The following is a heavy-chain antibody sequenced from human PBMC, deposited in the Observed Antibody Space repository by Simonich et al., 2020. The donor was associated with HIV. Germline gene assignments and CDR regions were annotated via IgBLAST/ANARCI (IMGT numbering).Heavy chain of an antibody. CDR2: INPNSGGT. V-gene: IGHV1-2*02. Sequence: QVQLVQSGAEVKKPGASVKVSCKASGYTFTDYFIHWVRQAPGKGLEWSGWINPNSGGTSYAQKFQGRVTMTRETSISTAYMELSRLKSDDTAVYYCARAAADYYDTSGYYYGDYFDYWGQGTLVTVSS. CDR3: ARAAADYYDTSGYYYGDYFDY. CDR1: GYTFTDYF. D-gene: IGHD3-22*01. J-gene: IGHJ4*02.